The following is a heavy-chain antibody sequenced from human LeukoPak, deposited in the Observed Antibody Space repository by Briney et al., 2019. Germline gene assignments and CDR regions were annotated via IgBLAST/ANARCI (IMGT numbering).Heavy chain of an antibody. J-gene: IGHJ6*03. CDR1: GFTFSSHG. V-gene: IGHV3-23*01. CDR2: ISGSAGTT. CDR3: AKDPAQGTRYYYYYMDV. D-gene: IGHD3-10*01. Sequence: PGGSLRLSCATSGFTFSSHGMSWVRQAPGKGLEWVSAISGSAGTTYYADSVKGRFTISRDNSKNTLYLQMNSLRTEDTAVYYCAKDPAQGTRYYYYYMDVWGKGTTVTISS.